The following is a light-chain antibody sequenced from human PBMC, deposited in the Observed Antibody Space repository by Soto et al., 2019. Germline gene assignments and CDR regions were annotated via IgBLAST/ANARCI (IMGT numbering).Light chain of an antibody. CDR3: QQLKNYPIT. Sequence: EIVMTQSPATLSVSPGERATLSCRASQSVSSNLAWYQQKPGQAPRLLVYGASTRATGIPARFSGSGSGTDFTLTISRVEPEDFAVYFCQQLKNYPITFGQGTRLEIK. CDR2: GAS. J-gene: IGKJ5*01. V-gene: IGKV3-15*01. CDR1: QSVSSN.